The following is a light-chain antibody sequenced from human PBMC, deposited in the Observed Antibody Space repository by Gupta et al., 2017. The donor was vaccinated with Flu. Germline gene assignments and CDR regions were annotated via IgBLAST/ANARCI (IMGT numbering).Light chain of an antibody. CDR2: EVT. Sequence: SSDVGGYNMVSWYQQHPGKAPKLIIYEVTKRPSGVPERFSGSKSGNTASLTVSGLQAEDEADYYCTSYTGSSNFDVFGTGTKVTVL. J-gene: IGLJ1*01. CDR1: SSDVGGYNM. V-gene: IGLV2-8*01. CDR3: TSYTGSSNFDV.